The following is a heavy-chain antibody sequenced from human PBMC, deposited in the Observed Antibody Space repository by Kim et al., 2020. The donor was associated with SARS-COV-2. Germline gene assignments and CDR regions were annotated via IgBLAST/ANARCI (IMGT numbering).Heavy chain of an antibody. Sequence: YYADSVKGRFTISRDNAKNSLYLQMNSLRDEDTAVYYCARVHPLGGPFDYWGQGTLVTVSS. V-gene: IGHV3-48*02. J-gene: IGHJ4*02. CDR3: ARVHPLGGPFDY. D-gene: IGHD1-26*01.